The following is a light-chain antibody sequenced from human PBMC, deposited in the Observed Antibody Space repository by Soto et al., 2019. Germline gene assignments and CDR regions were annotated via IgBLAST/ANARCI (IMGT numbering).Light chain of an antibody. CDR3: CSYAGGVI. Sequence: QSALTQPPSASGSPGQSVTISCTGTSSDVGGYNYVSWYQQHPGKAPKLTIYEGNKRPSGVSNRFSGSKSGNTASLTISGLQAEDEADYYCCSYAGGVIFGGGTKLTVL. CDR1: SSDVGGYNY. J-gene: IGLJ2*01. V-gene: IGLV2-8*01. CDR2: EGN.